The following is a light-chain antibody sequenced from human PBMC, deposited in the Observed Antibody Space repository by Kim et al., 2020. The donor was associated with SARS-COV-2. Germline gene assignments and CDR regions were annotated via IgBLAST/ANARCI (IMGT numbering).Light chain of an antibody. J-gene: IGKJ4*01. CDR1: QSRLHSDGKTY. CDR2: EVS. CDR3: MQSIQLQLT. Sequence: RACMSCKSSQSRLHSDGKTYLYGYLQKPGQPPQLLIYEVSTRFSGVPDRFSGSGSGTDFTLKISRVEADDVGLYYCMQSIQLQLTFGGGTKVDIK. V-gene: IGKV2D-29*01.